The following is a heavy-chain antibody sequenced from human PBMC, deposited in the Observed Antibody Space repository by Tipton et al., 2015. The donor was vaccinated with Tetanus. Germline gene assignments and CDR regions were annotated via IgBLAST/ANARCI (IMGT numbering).Heavy chain of an antibody. CDR2: IYPGAST. CDR3: ARVLRYSARGGWDDAFDL. D-gene: IGHD2-15*01. V-gene: IGHV4-4*07. CDR1: GDSPQDYY. Sequence: GLVKPSETLSLSCTVSGDSPQDYYWTWIRQSAGKGLEWIGRIYPGASTIYNPSLKSRVAMSMDRSTNHLSLKLNSVTFADTASDYCARVLRYSARGGWDDAFDLWGQGTVVTVSS. J-gene: IGHJ3*01.